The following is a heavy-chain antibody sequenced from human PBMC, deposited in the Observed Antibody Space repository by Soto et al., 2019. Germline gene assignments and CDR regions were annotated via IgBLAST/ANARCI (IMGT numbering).Heavy chain of an antibody. CDR1: GGTFSSYS. CDR2: IIPIFGTA. J-gene: IGHJ4*02. Sequence: QVQLVQSGAEVKKPGSSVKVSCKASGGTFSSYSINWVRQAPGQGLEWMGEIIPIFGTANYAQKFQGRVTITADESTSRAYMELSSLSSEDTAVYYCARDGGRHSGGIDYWGQGPLVTVSS. D-gene: IGHD1-26*01. CDR3: ARDGGRHSGGIDY. V-gene: IGHV1-69*01.